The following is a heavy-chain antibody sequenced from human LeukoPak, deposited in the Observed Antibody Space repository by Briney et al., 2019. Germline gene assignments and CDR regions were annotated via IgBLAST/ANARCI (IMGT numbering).Heavy chain of an antibody. J-gene: IGHJ4*02. CDR1: GFTFSRYW. CDR2: IRSDGSST. D-gene: IGHD3-22*01. CDR3: AREQGYYSVPGY. V-gene: IGHV3-74*01. Sequence: PGGSLRLPCAASGFTFSRYWMHWVRQAPGKGPVWVSRIRSDGSSTDYADSVKGRFTISRDNAKNTLYLQMNSLRAEDTAVYYCAREQGYYSVPGYWGQGTQVTVSS.